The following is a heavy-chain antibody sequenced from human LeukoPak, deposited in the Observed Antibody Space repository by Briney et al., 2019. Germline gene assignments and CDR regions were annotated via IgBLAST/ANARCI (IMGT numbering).Heavy chain of an antibody. CDR2: IYYSGTT. CDR3: ARYAVEYSGTYFDS. J-gene: IGHJ4*02. D-gene: IGHD1-26*01. Sequence: SETLSLTCTVSGGSITRTNYYWGWIRQYPGKGLEWIGSIYYSGTTYHNPFLKTRVTISVDTSKNQFSLKLNSVTAADTAVYYCARYAVEYSGTYFDSWGQGSLVTVSS. V-gene: IGHV4-39*01. CDR1: GGSITRTNYY.